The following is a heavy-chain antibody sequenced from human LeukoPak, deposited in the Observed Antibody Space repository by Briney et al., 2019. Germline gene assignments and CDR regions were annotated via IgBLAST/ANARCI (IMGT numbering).Heavy chain of an antibody. J-gene: IGHJ4*02. D-gene: IGHD3-22*01. CDR2: ISSSGGGT. Sequence: GGSLRLSCAASGFTFSSSAMTWVRQAPGKGLEWVSVISSSGGGTYYADSVKGRFTISRDNSKNTLYLQMNGLRVEDTAVYYCAKGRRYYDSSGFDSWGQGTLVTVSS. CDR3: AKGRRYYDSSGFDS. CDR1: GFTFSSSA. V-gene: IGHV3-23*01.